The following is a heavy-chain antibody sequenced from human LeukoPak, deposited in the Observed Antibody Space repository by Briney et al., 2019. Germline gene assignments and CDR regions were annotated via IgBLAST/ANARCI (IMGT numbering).Heavy chain of an antibody. CDR1: GYTFTGYY. Sequence: ASVKVSCKASGYTFTGYYMHWVRQAPGQGLEWMGWINPNSGGTNYAQKFQGWVTMTRDTSISTAYMELSRLRSDDTAVYYCARDGFVDTAMVTYYYGMDVWGQGTTVTVSS. CDR3: ARDGFVDTAMVTYYYGMDV. CDR2: INPNSGGT. V-gene: IGHV1-2*04. D-gene: IGHD5-18*01. J-gene: IGHJ6*02.